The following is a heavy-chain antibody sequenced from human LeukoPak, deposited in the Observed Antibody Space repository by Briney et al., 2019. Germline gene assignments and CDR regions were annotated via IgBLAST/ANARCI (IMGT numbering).Heavy chain of an antibody. D-gene: IGHD3-9*01. J-gene: IGHJ5*02. CDR3: ASHSAEYDILTGYHSYNSFDP. CDR2: AYYSGSP. CDR1: GGSISSSSYY. V-gene: IGHV4-39*01. Sequence: SETLSLTCTVSGGSISSSSYYWGWIRQSPGKGLEWIGSAYYSGSPYYDPSLKSRVTISVDTSKNQFSLKLSSVTAADAAVYYCASHSAEYDILTGYHSYNSFDPWGQGILVTVSS.